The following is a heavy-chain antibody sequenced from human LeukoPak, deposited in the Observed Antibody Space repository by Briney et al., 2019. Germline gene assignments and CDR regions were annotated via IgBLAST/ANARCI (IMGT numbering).Heavy chain of an antibody. V-gene: IGHV1-2*02. Sequence: GASVKVSCKASGYTFTGYYMHWVRQAPGQGLEWMGWINPNSGGTNYAQKFRGRVTMTRDTSISTAYMELSRLRSYDTAVYYCARVNGKWLNAWGQGTLVTVSS. J-gene: IGHJ5*02. CDR3: ARVNGKWLNA. CDR1: GYTFTGYY. CDR2: INPNSGGT. D-gene: IGHD3-22*01.